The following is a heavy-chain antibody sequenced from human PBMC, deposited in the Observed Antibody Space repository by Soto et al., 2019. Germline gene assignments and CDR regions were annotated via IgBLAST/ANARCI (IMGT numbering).Heavy chain of an antibody. J-gene: IGHJ6*02. D-gene: IGHD6-19*01. V-gene: IGHV1-2*04. CDR3: ARVLDRSSSGWSGHYYGMDV. Sequence: ASVKVSCKASGYTFTGYYMHWVRQAPGQGLEWMGWINPNSGGTNYAQKFQGWVTMTRETSISTAYMELSRLRSDDTAVYYCARVLDRSSSGWSGHYYGMDVWGQGTTVTVSS. CDR2: INPNSGGT. CDR1: GYTFTGYY.